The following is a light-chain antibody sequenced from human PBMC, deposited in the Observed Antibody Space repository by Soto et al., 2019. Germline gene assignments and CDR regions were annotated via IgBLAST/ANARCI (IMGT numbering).Light chain of an antibody. J-gene: IGLJ1*01. Sequence: QSALTQPPSASGTPGQRVTISCSGSSSNIGSDFVYWYQQLPGTAPKLLIYHNYQRPSGVPDRFSGSKSGTSGSLAISDLRSDDEADYYCSAWDDSLSADVFGAGTKLTVL. V-gene: IGLV1-47*01. CDR1: SSNIGSDF. CDR2: HNY. CDR3: SAWDDSLSADV.